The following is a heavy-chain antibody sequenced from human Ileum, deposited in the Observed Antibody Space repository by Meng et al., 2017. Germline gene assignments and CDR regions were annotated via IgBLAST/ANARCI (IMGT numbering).Heavy chain of an antibody. V-gene: IGHV3-74*01. CDR3: ARDWFFDY. CDR1: GSTFSDYW. D-gene: IGHD3-10*01. J-gene: IGHJ4*02. CDR2: INGDGSTT. Sequence: VQLVAPGVGLLGAGGSLTLSCAVSGSTFSDYWMHWVRQPPGKGLVWVSRINGDGSTTTYADSVKGRFTISRDNAESTLYLQMNSLETEDTAVYYCARDWFFDYWGQGTLVTVSS.